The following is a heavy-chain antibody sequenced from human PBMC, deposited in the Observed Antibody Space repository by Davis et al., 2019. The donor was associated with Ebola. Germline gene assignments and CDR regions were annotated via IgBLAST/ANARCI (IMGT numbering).Heavy chain of an antibody. V-gene: IGHV3-21*01. D-gene: IGHD2-15*01. CDR2: ISSSSSYI. J-gene: IGHJ4*02. CDR3: ARGGVVVVVAATPGGRYFDY. CDR1: GFTFSSYS. Sequence: GESLKISCAASGFTFSSYSMNWVRQAPGKGLEWVSPISSSSSYIYYADSVKGRFTISRDNAKNSLYLQMNSLRAEDTAVYYCARGGVVVVVAATPGGRYFDYWGQGTLVTVSS.